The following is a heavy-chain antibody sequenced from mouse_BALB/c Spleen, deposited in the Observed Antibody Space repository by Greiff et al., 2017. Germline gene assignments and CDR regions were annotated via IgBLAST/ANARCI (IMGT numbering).Heavy chain of an antibody. CDR2: IYPGDGDT. Sequence: VQLQQSGAELVRPGSSVKISCKASGYAFSSYWMNWVKQRPGQGLEWIGQIYPGDGDTNYNGKFKGKATLTADKSSSTAYMQLSSLTSEDSAVYFCARVYYDYDGRGYYAMDYWGQGTSVTVSS. J-gene: IGHJ4*01. D-gene: IGHD2-4*01. CDR3: ARVYYDYDGRGYYAMDY. V-gene: IGHV1-80*01. CDR1: GYAFSSYW.